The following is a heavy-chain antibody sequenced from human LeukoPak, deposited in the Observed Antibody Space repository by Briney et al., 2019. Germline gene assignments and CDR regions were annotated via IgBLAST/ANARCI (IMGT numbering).Heavy chain of an antibody. CDR1: GFTFSSYN. V-gene: IGHV3-21*01. CDR2: ISSSSSYI. CDR3: ARVLVPAAIRYYYYYGMDV. J-gene: IGHJ6*02. Sequence: GGSLRLSCAASGFTFSSYNMNWVRQAPGKGLEWVSSISSSSSYIYYADSVKGRFTISRDNSKNTLYLQMNSLRAEDTAVYYCARVLVPAAIRYYYYYGMDVWGQGTTVTVSS. D-gene: IGHD2-2*01.